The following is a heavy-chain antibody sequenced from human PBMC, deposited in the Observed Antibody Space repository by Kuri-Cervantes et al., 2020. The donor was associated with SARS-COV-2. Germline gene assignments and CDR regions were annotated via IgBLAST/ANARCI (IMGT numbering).Heavy chain of an antibody. CDR2: ISQSSDAI. J-gene: IGHJ4*02. CDR3: TTLIDY. Sequence: GGSLRLSCAASGFTFSSYAMSWVRQAPGKGLEWLSYISQSSDAIYYADSVKGRFTISRDNAKNSLYLQMNSLKTEDTAVYYGTTLIDYWGQGALVIVSS. CDR1: GFTFSSYA. D-gene: IGHD1-1*01. V-gene: IGHV3-48*04.